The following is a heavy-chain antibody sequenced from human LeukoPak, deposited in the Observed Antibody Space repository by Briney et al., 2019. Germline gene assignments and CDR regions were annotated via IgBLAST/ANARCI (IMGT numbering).Heavy chain of an antibody. CDR2: IIPIYGTP. D-gene: IGHD3-3*02. V-gene: IGHV1-69*05. CDR3: ARGKLGYYYYHMDA. J-gene: IGHJ6*03. Sequence: SVKVSCKASGGTLSGYAISWVRQAPGQGLEWVGGIIPIYGTPHSAQEFQGRVTITTDESTSTAFMDLSSLRSEDTAVYYCARGKLGYYYYHMDAWGKGTTVTVSS. CDR1: GGTLSGYA.